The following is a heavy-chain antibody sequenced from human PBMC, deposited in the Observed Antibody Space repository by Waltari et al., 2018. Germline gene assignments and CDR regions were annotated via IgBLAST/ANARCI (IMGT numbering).Heavy chain of an antibody. J-gene: IGHJ6*02. V-gene: IGHV4-38-2*02. CDR3: ARDRKDGYNFVDYYYGMDV. CDR1: GYSISSGYY. Sequence: QVQLQESGPGLVKPSETLSLTCAVSGYSISSGYYWGWIRQPPGKGLEWIGSIYHSGSTYYNPSLKSRVTISVDTSKNQFSLKLSSVTAADTAVYYCARDRKDGYNFVDYYYGMDVWGQGTTVTVSS. CDR2: IYHSGST. D-gene: IGHD5-12*01.